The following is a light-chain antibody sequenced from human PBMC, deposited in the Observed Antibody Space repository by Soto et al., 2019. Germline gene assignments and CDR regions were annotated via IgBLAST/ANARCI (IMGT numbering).Light chain of an antibody. Sequence: DIQMTQSPSSLSASVGDRVTITCRASQAIGNDLGWYQQKPGKAPNRLIYSASRLQSGVPSRFSGSGSGTEFTLTISSLQPEDFATYYCLQHNSSPRAFGAGTKVDIK. CDR2: SAS. CDR3: LQHNSSPRA. CDR1: QAIGND. V-gene: IGKV1-17*01. J-gene: IGKJ4*01.